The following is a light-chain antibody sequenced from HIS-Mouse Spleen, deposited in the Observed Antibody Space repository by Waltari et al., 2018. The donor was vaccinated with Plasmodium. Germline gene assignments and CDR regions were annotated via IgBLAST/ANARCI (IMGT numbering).Light chain of an antibody. CDR2: EVS. CDR3: SSYAGSNNFVV. V-gene: IGLV2-8*01. Sequence: QSALTQPPSASGSPGQSVTISCTGTSSDVGGYHYVSWYQHNPGKAPKLMIYEVSKRPSGVPDRFSGSKSGNTASLTVSGLQAEDEADYYCSSYAGSNNFVVFGGGTKLTVL. CDR1: SSDVGGYHY. J-gene: IGLJ2*01.